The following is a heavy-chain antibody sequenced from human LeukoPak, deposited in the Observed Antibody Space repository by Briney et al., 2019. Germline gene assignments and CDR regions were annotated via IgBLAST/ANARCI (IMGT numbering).Heavy chain of an antibody. CDR1: GFTFSIYT. D-gene: IGHD4-17*01. Sequence: GGSLRLSCAASGFTFSIYTMNWVRQAPGKGLEWVSSIDSSISYIYYADSVKGRFTISRDNAKNSLYLQMNSLRAEDTAVYYCARETILRGYYMDVWGKGTTVTVSS. CDR2: IDSSISYI. V-gene: IGHV3-21*01. J-gene: IGHJ6*03. CDR3: ARETILRGYYMDV.